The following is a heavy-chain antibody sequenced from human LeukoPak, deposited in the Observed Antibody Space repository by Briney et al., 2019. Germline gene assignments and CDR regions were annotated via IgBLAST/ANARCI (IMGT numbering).Heavy chain of an antibody. J-gene: IGHJ4*02. Sequence: ASVKVSCKASGYTFTGYYMHWVRQAPGQGLEWMGWINPNSGGTNYAQKFQGRVTMTRDTSISTAYMELSRLRSDDTAVYYCARVIRIAAAGTGLSYWGQGTLVTVSS. V-gene: IGHV1-2*02. CDR2: INPNSGGT. CDR1: GYTFTGYY. CDR3: ARVIRIAAAGTGLSY. D-gene: IGHD6-13*01.